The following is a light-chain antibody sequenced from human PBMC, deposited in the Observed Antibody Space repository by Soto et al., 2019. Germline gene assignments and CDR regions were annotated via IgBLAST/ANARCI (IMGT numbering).Light chain of an antibody. CDR1: QGIRTD. CDR3: LQDYNYPFT. Sequence: AIQMTQSPSSLAASVGDRVTITCRASQGIRTDLGWYQQRPGKAPKLLIYEASNLRSEVPSRFSGSGSSTVFTLTISSLQPEDFATYYCLQDYNYPFTFGPGTKVEI. J-gene: IGKJ3*01. CDR2: EAS. V-gene: IGKV1-6*01.